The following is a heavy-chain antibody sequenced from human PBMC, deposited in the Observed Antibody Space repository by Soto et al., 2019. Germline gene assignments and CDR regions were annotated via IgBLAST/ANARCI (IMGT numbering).Heavy chain of an antibody. J-gene: IGHJ6*03. D-gene: IGHD3-3*01. CDR2: IWYDGSNK. V-gene: IGHV3-33*01. CDR3: ARDGTAYYDFWSGYYGAYMDV. CDR1: GFTFSSYG. Sequence: GGSLRLSCAASGFTFSSYGMHWVRQAPGKGLEWVAVIWYDGSNKYYADSVKGRFTISRDNSKNTLYLQMNSLRAEDTAVYYCARDGTAYYDFWSGYYGAYMDVWGKGTTVTVS.